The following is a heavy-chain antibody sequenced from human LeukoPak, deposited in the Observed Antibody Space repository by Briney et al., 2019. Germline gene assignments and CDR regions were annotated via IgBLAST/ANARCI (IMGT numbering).Heavy chain of an antibody. J-gene: IGHJ4*02. Sequence: GGSLRLSCEASGFSFSTYAMNWVRQAPGKGLEWVSVISVSGFSTYYADSVKGRFTISRDNSKSTLYIQMNSLRAEDTAVYYCARAKPKNMVRGLIMRRESRYYFDYWGQGTLVTVSS. CDR3: ARAKPKNMVRGLIMRRESRYYFDY. CDR1: GFSFSTYA. D-gene: IGHD3-10*01. CDR2: ISVSGFST. V-gene: IGHV3-23*01.